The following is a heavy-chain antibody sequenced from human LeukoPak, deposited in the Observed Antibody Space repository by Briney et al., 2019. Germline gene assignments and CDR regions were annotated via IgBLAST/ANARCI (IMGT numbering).Heavy chain of an antibody. CDR1: GGSLNTYY. CDR2: MCHSGGT. V-gene: IGHV4-59*08. J-gene: IGHJ3*02. CDR3: ARHIYSSWDRAFDI. D-gene: IGHD6-13*01. Sequence: PSETLSLTCTVSGGSLNTYYWSWIRQPPGKGLEWIGYMCHSGGTKYYPYLTSRVTISVATSKNQFSLKLSSVTAADTAVYYCARHIYSSWDRAFDIWGQGTMVTVSS.